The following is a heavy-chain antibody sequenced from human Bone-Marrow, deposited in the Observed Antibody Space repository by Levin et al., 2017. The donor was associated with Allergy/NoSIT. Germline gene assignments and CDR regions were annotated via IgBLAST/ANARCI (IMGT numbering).Heavy chain of an antibody. CDR2: INPNSGGT. CDR1: GYTFTAFH. Sequence: ASVKVSCKTSGYTFTAFHVHWVRQAPGQGLEWTGRINPNSGGTDYARKFQGRVNMTRDMSIRTVYLELATLRSDDTAVFFCVRRGGSTWDLDYWGQGTLVTVSS. D-gene: IGHD6-13*01. CDR3: VRRGGSTWDLDY. J-gene: IGHJ4*02. V-gene: IGHV1-2*06.